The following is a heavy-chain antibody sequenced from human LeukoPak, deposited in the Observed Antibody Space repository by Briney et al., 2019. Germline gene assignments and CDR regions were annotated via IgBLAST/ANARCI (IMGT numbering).Heavy chain of an antibody. CDR2: IYHSGST. CDR1: GGSISSSNW. J-gene: IGHJ4*02. CDR3: ARGTATVTTIPLLV. Sequence: SGTLSLTCAVSGGSISSSNWWSWVRQPPGKGLEWIGEIYHSGSTNYNPPLKSRVTISVDKSKNQFSLKLSSVTAADTAVYYCARGTATVTTIPLLVWGQGTLVTVSS. V-gene: IGHV4-4*02. D-gene: IGHD4-17*01.